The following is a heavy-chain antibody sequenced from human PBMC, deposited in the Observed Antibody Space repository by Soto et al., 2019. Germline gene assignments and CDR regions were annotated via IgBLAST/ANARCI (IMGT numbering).Heavy chain of an antibody. CDR2: ISYDGSNK. V-gene: IGHV3-30*03. D-gene: IGHD2-15*01. J-gene: IGHJ4*02. CDR3: AGGQYYSDS. Sequence: QVQLVESGGGVVQPGRSLRLSCAASGFPFSSYGMHWVRQAPGKGLEWVAHISYDGSNKHYTDSVKGRFTISRDNSKNMLYLQLSSLRAEDTAVYYCAGGQYYSDSCGQGTRVSVSS. CDR1: GFPFSSYG.